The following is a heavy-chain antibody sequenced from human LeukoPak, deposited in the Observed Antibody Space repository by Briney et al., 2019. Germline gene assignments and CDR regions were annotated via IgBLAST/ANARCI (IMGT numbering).Heavy chain of an antibody. D-gene: IGHD2-15*01. CDR2: IYYTGNT. V-gene: IGHV4-59*01. J-gene: IGHJ5*02. CDR3: ARVWPGYCSGGSCAGWFDP. CDR1: GGSISSYY. Sequence: SETLSLTCTVSGGSISSYYWSWIRQPPGKGLEWIGYIYYTGNTNYNPSLKSRVTISVDTSKNQFSLKLSSVTAADTAVYYCARVWPGYCSGGSCAGWFDPWGQGTLVTVSS.